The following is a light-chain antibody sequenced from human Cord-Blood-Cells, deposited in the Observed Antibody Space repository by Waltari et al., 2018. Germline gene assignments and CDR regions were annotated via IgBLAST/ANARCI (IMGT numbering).Light chain of an antibody. V-gene: IGLV2-11*01. CDR1: SSDVGGYHY. CDR3: CSYAGSYTWV. CDR2: DVS. J-gene: IGLJ3*02. Sequence: QSALTQPRSVSGSPGQSVTISCTGTSSDVGGYHYVSWYHQHPGKAPKLMIYDVSKRPSGVPDRFSGSKSGNTASLTSSGLQAEDEADYYCCSYAGSYTWVFGGGTKLTVL.